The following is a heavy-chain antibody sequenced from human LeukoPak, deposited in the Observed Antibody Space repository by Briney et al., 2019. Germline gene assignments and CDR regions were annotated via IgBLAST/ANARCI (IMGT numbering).Heavy chain of an antibody. J-gene: IGHJ6*03. Sequence: ASVKVSCKAYGYTFTGYYMHCVRQGPGQGLEWMGWINPNSGGTNYAQKFQGRVTMTRDTSISTAYMELSRLRSDDTAVYYCARGDYDYVWGSYRYPTGYYYMDVWGKGTTVTVSS. D-gene: IGHD3-16*02. V-gene: IGHV1-2*02. CDR1: GYTFTGYY. CDR3: ARGDYDYVWGSYRYPTGYYYMDV. CDR2: INPNSGGT.